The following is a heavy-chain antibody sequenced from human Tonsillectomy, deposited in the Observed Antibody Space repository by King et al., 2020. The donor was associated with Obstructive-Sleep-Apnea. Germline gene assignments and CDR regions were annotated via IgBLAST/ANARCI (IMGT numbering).Heavy chain of an antibody. V-gene: IGHV4-34*01. D-gene: IGHD3-10*01. CDR1: GGSLSGYY. CDR2: INLSGSN. Sequence: VQLQQWGAGLLKPSETRFITCAFYGGSLSGYYWSLIRQPPGKGVEDIGEINLSGSNNYNPTPNSRVTISVATPKNQFSLKLSSVTVAATAVYYCARLLLGSGRSWFDPWGQGALVTVSS. J-gene: IGHJ5*02. CDR3: ARLLLGSGRSWFDP.